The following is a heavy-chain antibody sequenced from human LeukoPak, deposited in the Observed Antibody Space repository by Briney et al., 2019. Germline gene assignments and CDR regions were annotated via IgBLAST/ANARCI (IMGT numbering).Heavy chain of an antibody. CDR3: ARRTDSGSWYFDL. J-gene: IGHJ2*01. CDR2: IYYSGST. CDR1: GGSIRNYY. V-gene: IGHV4-59*07. D-gene: IGHD6-6*01. Sequence: SDTLSLTCTVSGGSIRNYYWSWIRQPPGMGLEWIGNIYYSGSTNYNPSLKSRVTISVETSKNQFSLNLSSVTAADTAVYYCARRTDSGSWYFDLWGRGTLVTVSS.